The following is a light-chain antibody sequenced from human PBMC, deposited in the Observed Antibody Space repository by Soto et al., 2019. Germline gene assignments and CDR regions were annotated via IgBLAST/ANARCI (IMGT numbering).Light chain of an antibody. Sequence: DIQMTQSPSTLSASVGDRVNITCRASQSITNWLAWYQQKPGKAPSLLIYKTSALESGVPPRFSGRGSVRDFNLTIWTLQPDGFATYYCQQYDSYPYTFGQGT. CDR1: QSITNW. J-gene: IGKJ2*01. V-gene: IGKV1-5*03. CDR2: KTS. CDR3: QQYDSYPYT.